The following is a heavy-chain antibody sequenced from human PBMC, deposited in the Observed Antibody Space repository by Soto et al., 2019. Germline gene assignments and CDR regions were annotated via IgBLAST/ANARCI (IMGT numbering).Heavy chain of an antibody. V-gene: IGHV1-24*01. J-gene: IGHJ4*02. CDR3: ATRCSSTSCYLENFDY. Sequence: SVKVSCKVSGYTLTELSMHWVRQAPGKGLEWMGGFDPEDGETIYAQKFQGRVTMTEDTSTDTAYMELSSLRSEDTAVYYCATRCSSTSCYLENFDYWGQGTLVTVSS. D-gene: IGHD2-2*01. CDR2: FDPEDGET. CDR1: GYTLTELS.